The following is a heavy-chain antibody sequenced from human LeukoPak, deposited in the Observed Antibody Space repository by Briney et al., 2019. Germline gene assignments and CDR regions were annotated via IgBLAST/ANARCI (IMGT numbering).Heavy chain of an antibody. J-gene: IGHJ4*02. Sequence: GGSLRLSCAASGFTFSSYSMNWVRQAPGKGLEWVSSISSSSSYIYYADSVKGRFTISRDNAKNSLYLQMNSLRAEDTAVYYCARGSEFGGFEFDYWGQGTLVTVSS. CDR3: ARGSEFGGFEFDY. CDR1: GFTFSSYS. D-gene: IGHD3-10*01. CDR2: ISSSSSYI. V-gene: IGHV3-21*01.